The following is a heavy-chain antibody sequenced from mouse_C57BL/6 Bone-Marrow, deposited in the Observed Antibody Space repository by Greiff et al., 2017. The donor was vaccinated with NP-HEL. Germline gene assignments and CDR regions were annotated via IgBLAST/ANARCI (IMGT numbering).Heavy chain of an antibody. V-gene: IGHV14-4*01. J-gene: IGHJ2*01. CDR2: IDPENGDT. D-gene: IGHD2-2*01. Sequence: VQLKESGAELVRPGASVKLSCTASGFNIKDDYMHWVKQRPEQGLEWIGWIDPENGDTEYASKFQGKATITADTSSNTAYLQLSSLTSEDTAVYYCTNWLGYYFGYWGQGATLSAST. CDR1: GFNIKDDY. CDR3: TNWLGYYFGY.